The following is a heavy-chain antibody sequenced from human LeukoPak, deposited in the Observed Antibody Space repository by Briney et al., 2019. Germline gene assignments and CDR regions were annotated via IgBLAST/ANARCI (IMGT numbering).Heavy chain of an antibody. CDR1: GASISSESYY. CDR3: ARVMAVNPDWFDP. D-gene: IGHD5-24*01. CDR2: IYNTGST. V-gene: IGHV4-61*02. J-gene: IGHJ5*02. Sequence: PSQTLSLTCTVSGASISSESYYWPWIRQPAGTGLEWIGRIYNTGSTKYNPSLKNRVTISIDTSKNQFSLKLNSVTAADTAVYYCARVMAVNPDWFDPWGQGTLVTVSS.